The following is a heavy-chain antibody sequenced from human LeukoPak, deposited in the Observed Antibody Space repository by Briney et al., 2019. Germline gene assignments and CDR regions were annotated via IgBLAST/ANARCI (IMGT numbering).Heavy chain of an antibody. CDR3: ARDRTYYYGSGSAINWFDP. Sequence: SETLSLTCAVYGGSFSGYYWSWIRQPPGKGLEWIGEINHSGSTNYNPSLKGRVTISVDTSKSQFSLELRSVTAADTAVYYCARDRTYYYGSGSAINWFDPWGQGTLVTVSS. CDR1: GGSFSGYY. CDR2: INHSGST. V-gene: IGHV4-34*01. D-gene: IGHD3-10*01. J-gene: IGHJ5*02.